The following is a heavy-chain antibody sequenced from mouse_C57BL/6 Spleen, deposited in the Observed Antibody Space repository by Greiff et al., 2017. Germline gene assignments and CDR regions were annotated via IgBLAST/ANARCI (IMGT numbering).Heavy chain of an antibody. J-gene: IGHJ3*01. CDR3: ARTYGNYESWLAY. CDR1: GYAFSSSW. V-gene: IGHV1-82*01. CDR2: IYPGDGDT. Sequence: QVQLQQSGPELVKPGASVKISCKASGYAFSSSWMNWVKQRPGKGLEWIGRIYPGDGDTNYNGKFKGKATLTADKSSSTAYMQLSSLTSEDSAVYVCARTYGNYESWLAYWGQGTLVTVSA. D-gene: IGHD2-10*02.